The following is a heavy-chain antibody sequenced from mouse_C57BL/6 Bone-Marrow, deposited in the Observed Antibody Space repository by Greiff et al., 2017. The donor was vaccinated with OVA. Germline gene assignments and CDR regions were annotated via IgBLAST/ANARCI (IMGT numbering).Heavy chain of an antibody. CDR2: IDPANDNT. CDR1: GFTIKNTY. J-gene: IGHJ4*01. Sequence: EVQLVESVAELVRPGASVKLSCTASGFTIKNTYMYWVKQRPEQGLEWIGRIDPANDNTKYAPKFQGKVTMTADTSANTAYLQLSSLSSEDTAVECCARGNCGGSFYAMDYWGQGTSVTVSS. D-gene: IGHD1-1*02. V-gene: IGHV14-3*01. CDR3: ARGNCGGSFYAMDY.